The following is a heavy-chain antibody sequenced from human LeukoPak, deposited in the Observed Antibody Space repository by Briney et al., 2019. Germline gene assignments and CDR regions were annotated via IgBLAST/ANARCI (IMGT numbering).Heavy chain of an antibody. J-gene: IGHJ4*02. Sequence: GSLRLSCAASGFAFSDYWMSWIRQPPGKGLEWIGEINHSGSTNYNPSLKSRVTISVDTSKNQFSLKLSSVTAADTAVYYCARGSLNSSGYYYYFDYWGQGTLVTVSS. D-gene: IGHD3-22*01. CDR1: GFAFSDYW. V-gene: IGHV4-34*01. CDR2: INHSGST. CDR3: ARGSLNSSGYYYYFDY.